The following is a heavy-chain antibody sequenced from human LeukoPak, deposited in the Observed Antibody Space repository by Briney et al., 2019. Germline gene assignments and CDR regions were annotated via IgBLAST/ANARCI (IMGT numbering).Heavy chain of an antibody. CDR1: GFTFSNYW. J-gene: IGHJ6*02. CDR3: ARGSSSWRNGMDV. V-gene: IGHV3-74*01. Sequence: GSLRLSCAASGFTFSNYWMHWVRQVPGKGLVWVSRLNSDGRSTSYADSVRGRFTISRDNAKNTLYLQMNSLRAEDTAVYYCARGSSSWRNGMDVWGQGTTVTVSS. D-gene: IGHD6-13*01. CDR2: LNSDGRST.